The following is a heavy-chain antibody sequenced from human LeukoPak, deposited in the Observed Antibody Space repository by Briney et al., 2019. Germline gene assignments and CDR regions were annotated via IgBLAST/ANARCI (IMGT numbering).Heavy chain of an antibody. CDR3: ATGRGYSGYLYYYYGMDV. V-gene: IGHV3-30*03. D-gene: IGHD5-12*01. CDR1: GFSLSDFG. Sequence: PGGSLRLSCAASGFSLSDFGTHWVRQAPGKGLEWVAVMSSDERNQYYADSVQGRFTLSRDNSRNTLFLQMNSLRVEDTAVYYCATGRGYSGYLYYYYGMDVWGQGTTVTVSS. J-gene: IGHJ6*02. CDR2: MSSDERNQ.